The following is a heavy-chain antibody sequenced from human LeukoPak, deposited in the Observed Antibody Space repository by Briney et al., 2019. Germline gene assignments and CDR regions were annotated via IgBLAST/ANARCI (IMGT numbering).Heavy chain of an antibody. CDR1: GFTFSSYA. Sequence: GGSLRLSCAASGFTFSSYAMSWVRQAPGKGLEWVSAIGGSGGDTYYADSVKGRFTISRDNSKNTLYLQMNSLRAEDTAVYYCARVPRGVPAASRGHYYFDYWGQGTLVTVSS. J-gene: IGHJ4*02. CDR2: IGGSGGDT. D-gene: IGHD2-2*01. V-gene: IGHV3-23*01. CDR3: ARVPRGVPAASRGHYYFDY.